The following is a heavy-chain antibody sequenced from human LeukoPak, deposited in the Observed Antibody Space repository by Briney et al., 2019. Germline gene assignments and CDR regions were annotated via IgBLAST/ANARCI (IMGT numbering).Heavy chain of an antibody. CDR2: INTNTGNP. J-gene: IGHJ4*02. V-gene: IGHV7-4-1*02. Sequence: ASVKVSCKASGYTFTSYAMNWVRQAPGQGLEWMGWINTNTGNPTYAQGFTGRFVFSLDTSVSTAYLQISSLKAEDTAVYYCARDTMSMITFGGVIVTNYWGQGTLVTVSS. CDR1: GYTFTSYA. D-gene: IGHD3-16*02. CDR3: ARDTMSMITFGGVIVTNY.